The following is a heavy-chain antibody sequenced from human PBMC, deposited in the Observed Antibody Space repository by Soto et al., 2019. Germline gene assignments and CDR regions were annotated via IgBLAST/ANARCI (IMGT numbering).Heavy chain of an antibody. D-gene: IGHD1-7*01. V-gene: IGHV6-1*01. Sequence: SQTLSLTCAISGDSVSSNTATWNWIRQSPSRGLEWLGRTYYRSKWNNDYAVSVKSRITINPDTSKNQFSLQLNSVTPDDTAVYYSASGWNSVRWGQGTLVTVSS. CDR3: ASGWNSVR. CDR1: GDSVSSNTAT. J-gene: IGHJ4*02. CDR2: TYYRSKWNN.